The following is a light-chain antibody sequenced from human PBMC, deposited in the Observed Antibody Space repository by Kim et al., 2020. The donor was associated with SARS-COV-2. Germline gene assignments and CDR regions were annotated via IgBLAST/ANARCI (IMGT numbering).Light chain of an antibody. Sequence: GQSGTISCTGTSSDVGRYNHVAWYQLHPGKAPQVMITEVNKRPSGVPDRFSGSKSGYTASLTVSGLQAEDEADYYCSSYAGNNKWVFGGGTQLTVL. J-gene: IGLJ3*02. CDR2: EVN. V-gene: IGLV2-8*01. CDR1: SSDVGRYNH. CDR3: SSYAGNNKWV.